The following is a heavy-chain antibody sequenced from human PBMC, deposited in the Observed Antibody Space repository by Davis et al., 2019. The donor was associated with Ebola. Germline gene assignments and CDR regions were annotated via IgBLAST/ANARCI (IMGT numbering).Heavy chain of an antibody. CDR2: INAGNGNP. Sequence: ASVKVSCKASGYTFTSYARHSVRTVPAQSLEGKGWINAGNGNPKYSQKFQGRVTITRDTSASTAYMELSSLRSDDTAVYYCARDDCYNPFDYWGPRTLVTVSS. V-gene: IGHV1-3*01. CDR3: ARDDCYNPFDY. J-gene: IGHJ4*02. D-gene: IGHD5-24*01. CDR1: GYTFTSYA.